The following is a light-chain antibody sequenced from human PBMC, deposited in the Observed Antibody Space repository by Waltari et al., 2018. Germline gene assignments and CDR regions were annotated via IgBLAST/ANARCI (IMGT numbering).Light chain of an antibody. CDR1: QSVLYSSNNKKY. V-gene: IGKV4-1*01. CDR3: QQYYSSPPT. CDR2: WAS. Sequence: DIVMTQSPDSLAVSLGERATINCKSTQSVLYSSNNKKYLTWYQQKPGQPPKRLIYWASTRESGVPDRFSGSGSGTDFTLTISSLQAEDVAVYYCQQYYSSPPTFGQGTKVEIK. J-gene: IGKJ1*01.